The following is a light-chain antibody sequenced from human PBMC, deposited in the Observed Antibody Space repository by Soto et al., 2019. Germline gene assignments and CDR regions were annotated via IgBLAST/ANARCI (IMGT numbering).Light chain of an antibody. CDR3: QQYGSSPPT. Sequence: EIVLTQSPGTLSLSPGERATLSCRASQSVSSSLAWFQQKPGQAPRLLIYGASSRATGIPDRFSGSGSGTDFSLTISRLEPEEFAVYYCQQYGSSPPTFSQGNKVEIK. CDR2: GAS. V-gene: IGKV3-20*01. CDR1: QSVSSS. J-gene: IGKJ1*01.